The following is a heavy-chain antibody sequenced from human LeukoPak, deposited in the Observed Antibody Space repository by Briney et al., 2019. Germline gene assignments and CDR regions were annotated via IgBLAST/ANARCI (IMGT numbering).Heavy chain of an antibody. CDR3: AREYGDLNFYYYTMDV. V-gene: IGHV3-30*03. CDR1: GFTFSSYA. J-gene: IGHJ6*02. D-gene: IGHD2-21*02. Sequence: GRSLRLSCAASGFTFSSYAIHWVRQAPGKGLEWLALISYDGNNELYADSVRGRFSISRDNSKNMLFLQMNSLGPDDTAVYFCAREYGDLNFYYYTMDVWGQGTTVTVSS. CDR2: ISYDGNNE.